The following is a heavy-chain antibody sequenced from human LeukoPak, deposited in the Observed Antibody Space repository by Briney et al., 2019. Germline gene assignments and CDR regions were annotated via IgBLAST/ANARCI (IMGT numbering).Heavy chain of an antibody. Sequence: PGGSLRLSCAASGFTFSSYEMNWVRQAPGKGLEWVSYISISCSTIYYADSVKGRFTISRDNAKNSLYLQMNSLRAEDTAVYYCARDGAYSSSWLWFDPWGQGTLVTLSS. J-gene: IGHJ5*02. V-gene: IGHV3-48*03. CDR1: GFTFSSYE. CDR3: ARDGAYSSSWLWFDP. CDR2: ISISCSTI. D-gene: IGHD6-13*01.